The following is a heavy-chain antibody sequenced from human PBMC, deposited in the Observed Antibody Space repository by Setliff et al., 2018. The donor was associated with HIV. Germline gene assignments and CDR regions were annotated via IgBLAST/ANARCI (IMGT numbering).Heavy chain of an antibody. J-gene: IGHJ4*02. CDR3: ARDWRGYSSGNPRNFDY. CDR2: ISAYNGNT. Sequence: ASVKVSCKASGYTFTSYGISWVRQAPGQGLEWMGWISAYNGNTNYAQKLQGRVTMTTDTSTSTAYMELRSLRSDDTAVYYCARDWRGYSSGNPRNFDYWGQGTLVTV. D-gene: IGHD5-18*01. CDR1: GYTFTSYG. V-gene: IGHV1-18*01.